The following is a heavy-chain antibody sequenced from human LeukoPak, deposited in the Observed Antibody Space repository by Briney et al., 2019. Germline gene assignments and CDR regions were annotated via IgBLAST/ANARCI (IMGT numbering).Heavy chain of an antibody. J-gene: IGHJ4*02. V-gene: IGHV3-48*01. D-gene: IGHD1-26*01. CDR2: ISSSSSTI. CDR1: GFTFSSYS. CDR3: ARSGKWELILFDY. Sequence: GGSLRLSCAASGFTFSSYSMNWVRQAPGKGLEWVSYISSSSSTIYYADSVKGRFIISRDNAKNSLYLQMNSLRAEDAAVYYCARSGKWELILFDYWGQGTLVTVSS.